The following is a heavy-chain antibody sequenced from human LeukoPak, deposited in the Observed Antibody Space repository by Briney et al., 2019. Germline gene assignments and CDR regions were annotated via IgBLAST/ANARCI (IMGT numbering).Heavy chain of an antibody. J-gene: IGHJ6*04. D-gene: IGHD3-10*02. CDR3: AELGITMIGGV. Sequence: GGSLRHSSAASGFTFSIYAMSWVRQAPGRGLGWVSYISSSGSTIYYADSVKGRFTISRDNAKNSLYLQMNSLRAEDTAVYYCAELGITMIGGVWGKGTTVTISS. CDR1: GFTFSIYA. V-gene: IGHV3-48*03. CDR2: ISSSGSTI.